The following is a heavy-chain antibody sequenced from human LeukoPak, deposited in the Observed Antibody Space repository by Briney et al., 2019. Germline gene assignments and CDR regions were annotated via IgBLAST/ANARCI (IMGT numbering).Heavy chain of an antibody. CDR3: AKAICPFFYGDYGDY. Sequence: GGSLRLSCAASGFTLSSYGMHGVRQAPAKGLEWVAFIRYDGSNKYYADSVRGRFTISRDNSKNTLSLQMNSLRAEDTAVYYCAKAICPFFYGDYGDYWGQGTLVTVSS. V-gene: IGHV3-30*02. CDR1: GFTLSSYG. J-gene: IGHJ4*02. D-gene: IGHD4-17*01. CDR2: IRYDGSNK.